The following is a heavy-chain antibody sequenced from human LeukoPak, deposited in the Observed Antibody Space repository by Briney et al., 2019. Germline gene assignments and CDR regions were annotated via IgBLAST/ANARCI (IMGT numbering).Heavy chain of an antibody. J-gene: IGHJ6*02. Sequence: ASVKVSCKASGYTFTGYYMHWVRQAPGQGLEWMGWINPNSGGTNYAQKFQGRVTMTRDTSISTAYMELGRLRSDDTAVYYCARVSVAADYYGMDVWGQGTTVTVSS. V-gene: IGHV1-2*02. CDR2: INPNSGGT. CDR3: ARVSVAADYYGMDV. D-gene: IGHD4-23*01. CDR1: GYTFTGYY.